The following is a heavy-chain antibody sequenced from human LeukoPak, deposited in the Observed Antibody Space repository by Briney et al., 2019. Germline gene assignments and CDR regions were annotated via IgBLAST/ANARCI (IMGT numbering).Heavy chain of an antibody. V-gene: IGHV4-39*01. CDR3: ARQYYYDSSGYYRNNAFDI. Sequence: SETLSLTCTVSGGSISSSSYYWGWIRQPPGKGLEWIGSIYYSGSTYYNPSLKSRVTISVDTSKNQFSLKLSSVTAADTAVYYCARQYYYDSSGYYRNNAFDIWGQGTMVTVSS. CDR2: IYYSGST. J-gene: IGHJ3*02. CDR1: GGSISSSSYY. D-gene: IGHD3-22*01.